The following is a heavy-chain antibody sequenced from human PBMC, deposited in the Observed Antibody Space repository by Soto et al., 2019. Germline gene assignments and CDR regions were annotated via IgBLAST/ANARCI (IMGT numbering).Heavy chain of an antibody. CDR3: AKSLRNAKEV. V-gene: IGHV3-23*01. CDR1: GFNFRSYG. CDR2: ITESGGNT. Sequence: GGSLRLSCTASGFNFRSYGMRWVRQAPGKGLEWVSGITESGGNTYYTDSVKGRSTISRDNSKNTLYLQMSGLRVEDTAVFHCAKSLRNAKEVWGQGTTVTVYS. D-gene: IGHD2-8*01. J-gene: IGHJ6*02.